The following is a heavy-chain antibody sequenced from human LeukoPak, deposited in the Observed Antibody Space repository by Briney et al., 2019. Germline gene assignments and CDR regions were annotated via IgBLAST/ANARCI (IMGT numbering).Heavy chain of an antibody. J-gene: IGHJ4*02. CDR1: GYTFTGYY. CDR3: ARGKGSGWYVLDY. D-gene: IGHD6-19*01. CDR2: IHPNSGAT. Sequence: ASVKVSCKASGYTFTGYYLHWVRQAPGQGFEWMGWIHPNSGATNHAQKFQGRVTMTRDTSISTAYMEVSRLRSDDTAVYYCARGKGSGWYVLDYWGQGTLVTVSS. V-gene: IGHV1-2*02.